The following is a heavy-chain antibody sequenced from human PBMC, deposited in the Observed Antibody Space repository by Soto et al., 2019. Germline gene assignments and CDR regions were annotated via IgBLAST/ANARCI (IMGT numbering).Heavy chain of an antibody. V-gene: IGHV3-7*01. J-gene: IGHJ4*02. Sequence: GGSLRLSCAASGFTFSSYWMSWVRQAPGKGLEWVANIKQDGSEKYYVDSVKGRFTISRDNAKNSLYLQMNSLRAEDTAEYYCASQIWMYYFDYWGQGTLVTVSS. CDR1: GFTFSSYW. CDR2: IKQDGSEK. D-gene: IGHD5-18*01. CDR3: ASQIWMYYFDY.